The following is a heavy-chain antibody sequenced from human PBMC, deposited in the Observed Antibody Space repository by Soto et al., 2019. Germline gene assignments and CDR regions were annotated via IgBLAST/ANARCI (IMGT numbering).Heavy chain of an antibody. CDR1: GFTFSSYG. CDR3: ARGGAVAGQRRPFDY. J-gene: IGHJ4*02. D-gene: IGHD6-19*01. Sequence: ASVKVSCKASGFTFSSYGFTWVRQAPGQGLEWMGWISVHDGKTIYAHKFQGRVTVTTDRSTTTAYMDLRSLTSDDTAAYYCARGGAVAGQRRPFDYWXQGTQVTVSS. CDR2: ISVHDGKT. V-gene: IGHV1-18*01.